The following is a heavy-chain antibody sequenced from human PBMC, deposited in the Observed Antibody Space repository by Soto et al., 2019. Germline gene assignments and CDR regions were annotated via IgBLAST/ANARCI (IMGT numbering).Heavy chain of an antibody. D-gene: IGHD2-15*01. CDR3: VRGGLVTCSCGICSSLFNY. CDR2: INPTSAST. Sequence: QVQLVQSGAEVKKTGASVKASCKASGYTFTSFYMHWVRQAPGQGLEWMGIINPTSASTNYAQKFRVRVTFTRERSTSTVCVALSRLRSEDSAVYYCVRGGLVTCSCGICSSLFNYWGQGSLGSVSP. V-gene: IGHV1-46*03. J-gene: IGHJ4*02. CDR1: GYTFTSFY.